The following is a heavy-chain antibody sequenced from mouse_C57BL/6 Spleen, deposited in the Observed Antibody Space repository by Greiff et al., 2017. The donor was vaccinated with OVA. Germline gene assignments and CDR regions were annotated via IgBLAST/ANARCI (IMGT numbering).Heavy chain of an antibody. CDR1: GFTFSSYA. Sequence: DVMLVESGGGLVKPGGSLKLSCAASGFTFSSYAMSWVRQTPEKRLEWVATISDGGSYTYYPDNVKGRFTISRDNAKNNLYLQMSHLKSEDTAMYYCARGGYGSSYGDYWGQGTTLTVSS. D-gene: IGHD1-1*01. CDR2: ISDGGSYT. V-gene: IGHV5-4*03. J-gene: IGHJ2*01. CDR3: ARGGYGSSYGDY.